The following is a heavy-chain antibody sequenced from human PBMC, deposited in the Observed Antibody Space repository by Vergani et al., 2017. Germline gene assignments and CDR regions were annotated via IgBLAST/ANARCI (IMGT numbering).Heavy chain of an antibody. J-gene: IGHJ3*02. D-gene: IGHD5-18*01. V-gene: IGHV5-51*01. Sequence: EVQLVQSGAEVKKPGESLKISCKGSGYSFTSYWIGWVRQMPGKGLEWMGIIYPGDSDTRYSPSFQGQVTISADKSISTAYLQWSSLKDSDTAMYYCARHFQKYGYLGAFDIWGQGTMVTVSS. CDR3: ARHFQKYGYLGAFDI. CDR2: IYPGDSDT. CDR1: GYSFTSYW.